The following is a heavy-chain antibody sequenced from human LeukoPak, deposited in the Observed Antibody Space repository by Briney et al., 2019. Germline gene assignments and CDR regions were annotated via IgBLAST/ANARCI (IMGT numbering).Heavy chain of an antibody. CDR2: IYHSGST. Sequence: PSETLSLTCAVSGGSISSGGYSWSWIRQPPGKGLEWIGYIYHSGSTYYNPSLKSRVTISVDTSKNQFSLKLSSVTAADTAVYYCARVKAPFRFSDYWGQGTLVTVSS. D-gene: IGHD2/OR15-2a*01. J-gene: IGHJ4*02. CDR3: ARVKAPFRFSDY. CDR1: GGSISSGGYS. V-gene: IGHV4-30-2*01.